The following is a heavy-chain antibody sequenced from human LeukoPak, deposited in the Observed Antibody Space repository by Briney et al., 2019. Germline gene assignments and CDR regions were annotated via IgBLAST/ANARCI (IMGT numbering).Heavy chain of an antibody. Sequence: ASVKVSCKASGYTFTSYDINWVRQATGQGLEWMGWMNPNSGNTGYAQKFQGRVTMTRNTSISTAYMELSSLRSEDTAVYYCASRGTMVRGDQTDYWGQGTLVTASS. V-gene: IGHV1-8*01. D-gene: IGHD3-10*01. CDR1: GYTFTSYD. CDR2: MNPNSGNT. J-gene: IGHJ4*02. CDR3: ASRGTMVRGDQTDY.